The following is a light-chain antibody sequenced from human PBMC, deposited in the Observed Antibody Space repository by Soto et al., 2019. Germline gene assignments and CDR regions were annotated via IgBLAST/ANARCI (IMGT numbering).Light chain of an antibody. Sequence: QSVLTQPASVSGSPAQSITISCTGTSSDVGGYNYVSWYQHHPGKAPKLIIYGVSYRPSGVSNRFSGSKSGNTASLTISGLQADDEADYYCFSYTSSGTYVFGTGTKVTVL. CDR2: GVS. CDR3: FSYTSSGTYV. V-gene: IGLV2-14*01. CDR1: SSDVGGYNY. J-gene: IGLJ1*01.